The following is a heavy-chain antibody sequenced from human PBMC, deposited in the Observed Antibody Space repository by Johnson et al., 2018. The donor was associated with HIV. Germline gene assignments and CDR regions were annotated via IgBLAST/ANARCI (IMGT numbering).Heavy chain of an antibody. CDR3: ARDRIPYNWNYEGDAFDI. CDR1: GFTFSSYG. CDR2: IRYDGFNK. D-gene: IGHD1-7*01. V-gene: IGHV3-30*02. J-gene: IGHJ3*02. Sequence: QVQLVESGGGVVQPGGSLRLSCATSGFTFSSYGMHWVRQAPGKGLEWVAFIRYDGFNKYFADSVKGRFPISRDNSKNTLHLQMNSLRAEDTAVYYCARDRIPYNWNYEGDAFDIWGQGTMVTVSS.